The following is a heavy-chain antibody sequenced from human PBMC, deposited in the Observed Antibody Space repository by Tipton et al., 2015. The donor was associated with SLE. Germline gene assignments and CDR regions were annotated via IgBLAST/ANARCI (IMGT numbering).Heavy chain of an antibody. J-gene: IGHJ4*02. CDR1: GGSISTYH. CDR2: IHHSGCI. Sequence: TLSLTCTISGGSISTYHWSWLRQSPGKGLEWIGYIHHSGCINYNPSLRSQVTMSMDTSQNHFSLKLSSVTAADTAVYYCARHFYNIGWNHFDNWGPVTLVTVSS. V-gene: IGHV4-59*08. CDR3: ARHFYNIGWNHFDN. D-gene: IGHD6-19*01.